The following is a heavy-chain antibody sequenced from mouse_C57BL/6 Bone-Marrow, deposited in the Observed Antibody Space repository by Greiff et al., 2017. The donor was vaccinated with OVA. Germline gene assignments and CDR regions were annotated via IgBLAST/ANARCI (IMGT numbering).Heavy chain of an antibody. CDR3: TPYILKNN. CDR2: IDPETGDT. J-gene: IGHJ2*01. V-gene: IGHV14-4*01. Sequence: VQLQHSGAELVRPGASVKLSCTASGFNIKDDYMHWVKQRPEQGLEWIGWIDPETGDTEYASKFQGKATITADTSTNTAYLQLSSLTTEDNAVYYSTPYILKNNWGQGTTLTVSS. D-gene: IGHD1-3*01. CDR1: GFNIKDDY.